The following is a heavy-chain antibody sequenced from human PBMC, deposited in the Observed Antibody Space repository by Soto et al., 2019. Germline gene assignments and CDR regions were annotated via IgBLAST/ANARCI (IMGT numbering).Heavy chain of an antibody. CDR1: GFTFSSYS. J-gene: IGHJ6*01. D-gene: IGHD2-15*01. V-gene: IGHV3-48*02. Sequence: PGGSLRLSCATSGFTFSSYSMNWVRQAPGKGLEWVSYISRGSGTIYYADSVKGRFTISRDNAKNSLYLQMNSLRDEDTAVYYCARDLCIGYCSDGSGLDVWGQGTTVTVSS. CDR2: ISRGSGTI. CDR3: ARDLCIGYCSDGSGLDV.